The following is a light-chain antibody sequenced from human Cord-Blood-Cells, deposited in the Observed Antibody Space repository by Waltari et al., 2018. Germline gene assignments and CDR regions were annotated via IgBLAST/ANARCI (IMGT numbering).Light chain of an antibody. J-gene: IGLJ2*01. CDR3: SSYTSSSTLVV. CDR2: DVS. Sequence: QSALTQPASVSGSPGPSITISCTGTSSDVGGYNYFPWYQQHPGKAPKRIIYDVSNRPSGVSNRFSGSKSGNTASLTISGLQAEDEADYYCSSYTSSSTLVVFGGGTKLTVL. CDR1: SSDVGGYNY. V-gene: IGLV2-14*01.